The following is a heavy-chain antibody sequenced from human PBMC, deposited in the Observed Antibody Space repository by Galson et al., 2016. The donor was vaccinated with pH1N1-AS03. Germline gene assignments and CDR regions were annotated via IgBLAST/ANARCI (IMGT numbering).Heavy chain of an antibody. D-gene: IGHD5-24*01. Sequence: SLRLSCAASGFTFNTYGMFWVRQAPGKGLEWISYIGGGTDSIYYGDSVKGRVIVSRDNIRKSLYLQMNTLRVEDTALYYCASRRWLQNEYYFDHWGHGVLVIVSA. V-gene: IGHV3-48*04. CDR2: IGGGTDSI. CDR3: ASRRWLQNEYYFDH. CDR1: GFTFNTYG. J-gene: IGHJ4*01.